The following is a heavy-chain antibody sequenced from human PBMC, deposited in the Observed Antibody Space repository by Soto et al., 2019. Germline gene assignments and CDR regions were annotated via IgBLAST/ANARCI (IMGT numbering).Heavy chain of an antibody. CDR3: ARDQGASDYDPSFNDY. J-gene: IGHJ4*02. CDR2: ISGSGGST. V-gene: IGHV3-23*01. D-gene: IGHD5-12*01. Sequence: PGGSLRLSCAASGFTFSSYAMSWVRQAPGKGLEWVSAISGSGGSTYYADSVKGRFTISRDNSKNTLYLQMNSLRAEDTAVYYCARDQGASDYDPSFNDYWGQGTLVTVSS. CDR1: GFTFSSYA.